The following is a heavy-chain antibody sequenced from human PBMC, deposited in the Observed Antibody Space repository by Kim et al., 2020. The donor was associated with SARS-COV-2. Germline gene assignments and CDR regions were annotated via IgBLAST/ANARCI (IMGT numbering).Heavy chain of an antibody. CDR2: INWEGDT. Sequence: GGSLRLSCAASRLTFGDYTMHWVRQAPGKGLEWVSLINWEGDTYYADSVKGRFTISSDNSKNSLYLQMNSLRTEDTALYYCARGGGSGSYWGYYFDYWGQGTLVTVSS. CDR3: ARGGGSGSYWGYYFDY. V-gene: IGHV3-43*01. D-gene: IGHD3-10*01. J-gene: IGHJ4*02. CDR1: RLTFGDYT.